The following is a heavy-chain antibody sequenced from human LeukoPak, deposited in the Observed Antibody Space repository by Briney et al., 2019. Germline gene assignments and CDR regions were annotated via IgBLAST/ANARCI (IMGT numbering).Heavy chain of an antibody. Sequence: PGGSLRLSCAASGFTFSSYSMNWVRQAPGKGLEWVSSISSSSSYIYYADSVKGRFTISRDNAKNSLYLQMNSLRAEDTAVYYCASLTAVALSRGSYWGQGTLVTVSS. CDR3: ASLTAVALSRGSY. CDR1: GFTFSSYS. V-gene: IGHV3-21*01. CDR2: ISSSSSYI. D-gene: IGHD6-19*01. J-gene: IGHJ4*02.